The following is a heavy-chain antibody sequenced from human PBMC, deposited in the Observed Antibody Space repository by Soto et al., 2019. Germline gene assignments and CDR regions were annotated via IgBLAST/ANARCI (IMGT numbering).Heavy chain of an antibody. CDR1: GFTFSSYS. V-gene: IGHV3-48*02. CDR2: ISSSSSTI. Sequence: LRLSCAASGFTFSSYSMNWVRQAPGKGLEWVSYISSSSSTIYYADSVKGRFTISRDNAKSSLYLQMNSLRDEDTAVYYCAVLPQGAAAGIFDYWGQGTLVTVSS. D-gene: IGHD6-13*01. CDR3: AVLPQGAAAGIFDY. J-gene: IGHJ4*02.